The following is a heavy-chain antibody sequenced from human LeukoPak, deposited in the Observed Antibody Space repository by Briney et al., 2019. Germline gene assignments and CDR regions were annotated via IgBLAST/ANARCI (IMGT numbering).Heavy chain of an antibody. Sequence: PSETLSLTCTVSGGSISSGGYYWSWIRQHPGKGLEWIGYIYYSGSTYYNPSLKSRVTISVDTSKNQFSLKLSSVTAADTAVYYCARVEGATPDNYFDYWGQGTLVTVSS. CDR1: GGSISSGGYY. CDR3: ARVEGATPDNYFDY. CDR2: IYYSGST. D-gene: IGHD1-26*01. J-gene: IGHJ4*02. V-gene: IGHV4-31*03.